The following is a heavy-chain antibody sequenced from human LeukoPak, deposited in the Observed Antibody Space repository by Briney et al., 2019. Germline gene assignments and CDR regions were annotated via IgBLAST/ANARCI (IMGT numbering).Heavy chain of an antibody. D-gene: IGHD6-19*01. CDR2: IYYSGST. V-gene: IGHV4-30-4*08. CDR1: GGSISSGDYY. CDR3: ARSIAVAVIDY. J-gene: IGHJ4*02. Sequence: SETLSLTCTVSGGSISSGDYYWSWIRQPPGKSLEWIGYIYYSGSTYYNPSLKSRVTISVDTSKNQFSLKLSSVAAADTAVYYCARSIAVAVIDYWGQGTLVTVSS.